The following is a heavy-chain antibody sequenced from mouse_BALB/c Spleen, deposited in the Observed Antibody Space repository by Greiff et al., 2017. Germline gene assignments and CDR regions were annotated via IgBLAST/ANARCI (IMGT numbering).Heavy chain of an antibody. V-gene: IGHV2-6-7*01. CDR2: IWGDGST. D-gene: IGHD4-1*01. CDR1: GFSLTGYG. Sequence: VQGVESGPGLVAPSQSLSITCTVSGFSLTGYGVNWVRQPPGKGLEWLGMIWGDGSTDYNSALKSRLSISKDNSKSQVFLKMNSLQTDDTARYYCARLGAFYAMDYWGQGTSVTVSS. CDR3: ARLGAFYAMDY. J-gene: IGHJ4*01.